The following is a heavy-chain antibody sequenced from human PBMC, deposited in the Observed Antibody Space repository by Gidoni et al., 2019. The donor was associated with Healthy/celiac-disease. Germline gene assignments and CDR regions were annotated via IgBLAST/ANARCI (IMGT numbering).Heavy chain of an antibody. Sequence: QVQLQQWGAGLLKPSETLSLTCAVYVGSFSGDYCSWIRHPPGKGLAWIGEINHSVSTNYNPALKCRATISVDTSTNQFSLKLSFVSVADTAVYYCASRRYCSGGSCPGDYYYYMDVWGKGTTVTVSS. V-gene: IGHV4-34*01. CDR1: VGSFSGDY. J-gene: IGHJ6*03. CDR3: ASRRYCSGGSCPGDYYYYMDV. CDR2: INHSVST. D-gene: IGHD2-15*01.